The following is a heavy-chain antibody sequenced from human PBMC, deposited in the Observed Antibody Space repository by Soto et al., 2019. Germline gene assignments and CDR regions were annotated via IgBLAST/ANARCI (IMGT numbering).Heavy chain of an antibody. D-gene: IGHD6-13*01. V-gene: IGHV3-48*01. Sequence: GGSLRLSCAASGFTFSSYSMNWVRQAPGKGLEWVSYISSSSSTIYYADSVKGRFTISRDNAKNSLYLQMNSLRAEDTAVYYCARVSLARSWSSFSYWGQGTLVTVSS. CDR3: ARVSLARSWSSFSY. CDR2: ISSSSSTI. J-gene: IGHJ4*02. CDR1: GFTFSSYS.